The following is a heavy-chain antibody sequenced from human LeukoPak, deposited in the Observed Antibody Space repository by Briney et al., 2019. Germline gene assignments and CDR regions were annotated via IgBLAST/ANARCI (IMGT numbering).Heavy chain of an antibody. CDR1: GFTFSSYE. V-gene: IGHV3-48*03. Sequence: QSGGSLRLSCAASGFTFSSYEMNWVRQAPGKGLEWVSYISSSGSTIYYADPVKGRFTISRDNAKNSLYLQMNSLRAEDTAVYYCARPSITMIYWGQGTLVTVSS. CDR2: ISSSGSTI. J-gene: IGHJ4*02. D-gene: IGHD3-22*01. CDR3: ARPSITMIY.